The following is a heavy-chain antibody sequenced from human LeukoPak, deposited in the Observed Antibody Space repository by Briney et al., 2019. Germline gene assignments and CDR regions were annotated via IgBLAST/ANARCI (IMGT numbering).Heavy chain of an antibody. CDR2: INPNSGGT. Sequence: ASVKVSCRASGYTFTGYYIHWVRQAPGQGLEWMGWINPNSGGTNYAQKFQGRVTMTRDTSISTAYMELSRLRSDDTAVYYCATERTGTALYWGQGTLVTVSS. D-gene: IGHD3/OR15-3a*01. CDR1: GYTFTGYY. V-gene: IGHV1-2*02. J-gene: IGHJ4*02. CDR3: ATERTGTALY.